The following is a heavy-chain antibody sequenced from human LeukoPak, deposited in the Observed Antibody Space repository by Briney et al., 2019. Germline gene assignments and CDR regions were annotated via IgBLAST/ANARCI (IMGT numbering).Heavy chain of an antibody. CDR3: AKGAMVRGVLDY. CDR2: IYSDAST. V-gene: IGHV3-66*01. J-gene: IGHJ4*02. Sequence: GGSLRLSCAASGFIVSSNYMSWVRQSPGKGLQWVSLIYSDASTYYADSVKGRFIISRDNSKNTLFLQMNSLRAEDTAVYYCAKGAMVRGVLDYWGQGTLVTVSS. CDR1: GFIVSSNY. D-gene: IGHD3-10*01.